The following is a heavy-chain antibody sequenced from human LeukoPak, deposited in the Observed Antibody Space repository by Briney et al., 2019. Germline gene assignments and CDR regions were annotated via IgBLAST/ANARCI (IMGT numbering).Heavy chain of an antibody. D-gene: IGHD4-17*01. J-gene: IGHJ4*02. Sequence: GGSLRLSCAASGFTFDDYAMHWVRQAPGKGLEWVSGISWNSGSIGYADSVKGRFTISRDNAKNSLYLQMNSLRAEDTALYYCAKEIHDYGDYHFDYWGLGTLVTVSS. CDR1: GFTFDDYA. CDR3: AKEIHDYGDYHFDY. CDR2: ISWNSGSI. V-gene: IGHV3-9*01.